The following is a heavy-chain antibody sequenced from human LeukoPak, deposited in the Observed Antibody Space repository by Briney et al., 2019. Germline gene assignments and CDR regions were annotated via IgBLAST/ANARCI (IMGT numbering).Heavy chain of an antibody. CDR2: IKDDGSEK. V-gene: IGHV3-7*01. CDR1: RFTFSSYW. Sequence: GGCLRLSCAASRFTFSSYWMHWVRQAPGKGLEWVASIKDDGSEKDYVDSVKGRSTISRDNTKNSLYLQMNSLRAEDTAVYYCARYGFRGGADVWGQGTLVTVSP. J-gene: IGHJ4*02. CDR3: ARYGFRGGADV. D-gene: IGHD3-10*01.